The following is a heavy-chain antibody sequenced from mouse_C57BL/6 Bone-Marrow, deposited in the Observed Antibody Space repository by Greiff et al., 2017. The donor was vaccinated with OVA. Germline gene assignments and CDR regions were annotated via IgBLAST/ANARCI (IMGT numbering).Heavy chain of an antibody. D-gene: IGHD2-4*01. Sequence: VQLQQPGAELVKPGASVKLSCKASGYTFTSYWMHWVKQRPGRGLEWIGRLDPNSGGTKYNEKFKSTATLTVDKPSSTAYMQLSSLTSEDSAVYYGARGGRIYYDYDDGFFDYWGQGTTLTVSS. CDR2: LDPNSGGT. CDR1: GYTFTSYW. CDR3: ARGGRIYYDYDDGFFDY. V-gene: IGHV1-72*01. J-gene: IGHJ2*01.